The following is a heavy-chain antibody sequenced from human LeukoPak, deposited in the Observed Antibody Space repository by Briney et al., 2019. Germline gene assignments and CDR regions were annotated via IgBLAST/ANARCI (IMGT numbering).Heavy chain of an antibody. CDR1: GFTFSNYM. D-gene: IGHD1-20*01. J-gene: IGHJ4*02. V-gene: IGHV3-74*01. Sequence: GGSLRLSCAASGFTFSNYMMHWIRQAPGKGLVWVSRIKSDGITITYADSVKGRFTISRDNAKNTLYLQMNSLRAEDTAVYYCLRDLNWSLDQWGQGALVTVSS. CDR3: LRDLNWSLDQ. CDR2: IKSDGITI.